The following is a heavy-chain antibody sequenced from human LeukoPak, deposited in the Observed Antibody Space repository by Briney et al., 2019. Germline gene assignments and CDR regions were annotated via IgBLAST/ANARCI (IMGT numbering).Heavy chain of an antibody. J-gene: IGHJ2*01. V-gene: IGHV3-33*08. Sequence: PGGSLRLSCAASGFTFSNAWMSWVRQAPGKGLEWVAVIWYDGSNKYFADSVKGRFTISRDNSKNTLYLQMNSLRAEDTAVYYCASMGYCSGGSCYSGRDWYFDLWGRGTLVTVSS. CDR1: GFTFSNAW. D-gene: IGHD2-15*01. CDR2: IWYDGSNK. CDR3: ASMGYCSGGSCYSGRDWYFDL.